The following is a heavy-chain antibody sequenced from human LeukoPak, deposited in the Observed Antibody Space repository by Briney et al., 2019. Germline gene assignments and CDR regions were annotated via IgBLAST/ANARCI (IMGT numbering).Heavy chain of an antibody. D-gene: IGHD5-12*01. Sequence: PSKTLSLTCAVYGGSFSGYYWSWIRQPPGKGLEWIGEINHSGSTNYNPSLKSRVTISVDTSKNQFSLKLSSVTAADTAVYYCARVGGYSGYLNTYNWFDPWGQGTLVTVSS. CDR1: GGSFSGYY. J-gene: IGHJ5*02. CDR3: ARVGGYSGYLNTYNWFDP. V-gene: IGHV4-34*01. CDR2: INHSGST.